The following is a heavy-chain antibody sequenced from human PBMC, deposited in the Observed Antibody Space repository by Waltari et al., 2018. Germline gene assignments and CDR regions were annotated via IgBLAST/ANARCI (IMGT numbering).Heavy chain of an antibody. V-gene: IGHV4-38-2*02. CDR1: GYPISRGYY. CDR3: VGDYEGVINYLDF. J-gene: IGHJ4*02. CDR2: IHHGVNT. Sequence: QVQLQESGPGPVKPSETLSLTGAVSGYPISRGYYWGWVRLPPGTGLEWIGSIHHGVNTYYNPSLKSRVTISVDTSKNQFSLKLSSVTAADTAMYFWVGDYEGVINYLDFWGQGTLVSVSS. D-gene: IGHD3-22*01.